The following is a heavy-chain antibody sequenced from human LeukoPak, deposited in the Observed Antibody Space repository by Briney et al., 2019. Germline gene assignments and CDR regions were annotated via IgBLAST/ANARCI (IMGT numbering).Heavy chain of an antibody. Sequence: ASVKVSFKASGYTFTSYYMHWVRQAPGQGLEWMGIINPSGGSTSYAQKLQGRVTMTTDTSTSTAYMELRSLRSDDTAVYYCARSSWYRSLFDYWGQGTLVTVSS. V-gene: IGHV1-46*03. CDR3: ARSSWYRSLFDY. D-gene: IGHD6-13*01. J-gene: IGHJ4*02. CDR2: INPSGGST. CDR1: GYTFTSYY.